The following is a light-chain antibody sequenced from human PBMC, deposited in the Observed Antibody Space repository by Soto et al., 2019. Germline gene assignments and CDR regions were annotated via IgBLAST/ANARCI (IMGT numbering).Light chain of an antibody. CDR1: SRDVGGYNY. J-gene: IGLJ2*01. V-gene: IGLV2-14*01. CDR2: EVS. CDR3: SSYLSSSTFVV. Sequence: QSALTQPASVSGSPGQSITISCTGTSRDVGGYNYVSWHQQHPGKAPKVIITEVSNRPSGVSNRFSGSKYGNTASLTLSGGQDADEAAYYCSSYLSSSTFVVFGGGTKLTVL.